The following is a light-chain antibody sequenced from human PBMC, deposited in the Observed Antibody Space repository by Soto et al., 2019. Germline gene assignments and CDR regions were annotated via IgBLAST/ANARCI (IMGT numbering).Light chain of an antibody. CDR3: NSYAGSNIYV. Sequence: QSVLTQPPSASGSPGQSVTISCTGTSSDVGGYNYVSWYQQRPGKAPQLILYEVTKRPSGVPGRFSGSKSGNTASLTVSGLPAEDEADYYCNSYAGSNIYVFGTGTKVTVL. V-gene: IGLV2-8*01. CDR1: SSDVGGYNY. CDR2: EVT. J-gene: IGLJ1*01.